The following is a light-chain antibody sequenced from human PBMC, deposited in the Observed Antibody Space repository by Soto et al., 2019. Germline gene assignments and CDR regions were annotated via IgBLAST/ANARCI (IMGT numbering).Light chain of an antibody. V-gene: IGKV1-27*01. J-gene: IGKJ1*01. CDR2: GAS. CDR1: QGISDF. Sequence: DIQMTQSPSSLSASVGDGVTITCRASQGISDFLAWYQQKPGQVPKLLIYGASTLQSGVPSRFSGSGSGTDFTLTISSLQPEDVATYYCQTYNRALHGTFGQGTKVEIK. CDR3: QTYNRALHGT.